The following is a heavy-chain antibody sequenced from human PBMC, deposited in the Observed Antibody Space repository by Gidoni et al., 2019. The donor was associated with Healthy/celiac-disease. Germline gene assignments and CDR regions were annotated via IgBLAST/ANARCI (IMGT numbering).Heavy chain of an antibody. CDR2: IYYSGST. J-gene: IGHJ4*02. V-gene: IGHV4-61*01. Sequence: QVQLQESGPGLVKPSETLSLTCTVSGGSVSSGSYYWSWIRQPPGKGLEWIGYIYYSGSTNYTPSLKSRVTISVDTSKNQFSLKLSSVTAADTAVYYCARGMSSSWYFDYWGQGTLVTVSS. CDR3: ARGMSSSWYFDY. D-gene: IGHD6-13*01. CDR1: GGSVSSGSYY.